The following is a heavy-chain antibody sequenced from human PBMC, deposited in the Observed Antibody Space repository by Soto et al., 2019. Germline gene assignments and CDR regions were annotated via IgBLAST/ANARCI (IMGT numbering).Heavy chain of an antibody. D-gene: IGHD3-22*01. CDR1: GYTFTSYA. Sequence: ASVKVSCKASGYTFTSYAMYWVRQAPGQRLEWMGWINAGNGNTKYSQKFQGRVTITRDTSASTAYMELSSLRSEDTAVYYCAILNLGYYYDSSGYYPLWGQGTLVTVSS. V-gene: IGHV1-3*01. J-gene: IGHJ4*02. CDR2: INAGNGNT. CDR3: AILNLGYYYDSSGYYPL.